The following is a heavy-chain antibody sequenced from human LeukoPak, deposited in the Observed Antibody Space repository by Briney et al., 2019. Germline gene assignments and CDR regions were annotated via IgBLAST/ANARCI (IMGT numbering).Heavy chain of an antibody. J-gene: IGHJ4*02. Sequence: SVKVSCKASGGTFSSYAISWVRQAPGQGLEWMGGIIPIFGTANYAQKFQGRVTITADESTSTAYMELSRLRSDDTAVYYCARATIGWRYYFDYWGQGTLVTVSS. CDR3: ARATIGWRYYFDY. CDR1: GGTFSSYA. D-gene: IGHD6-19*01. CDR2: IIPIFGTA. V-gene: IGHV1-69*13.